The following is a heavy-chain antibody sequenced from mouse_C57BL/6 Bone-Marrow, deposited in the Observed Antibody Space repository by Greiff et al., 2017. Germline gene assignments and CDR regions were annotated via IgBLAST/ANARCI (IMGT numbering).Heavy chain of an antibody. J-gene: IGHJ3*01. CDR3: AGGFAY. V-gene: IGHV3-6*01. CDR1: GYSITSGYY. CDR2: ISYDGSN. Sequence: ESGPGLVKPSQSLSLSCSVTGYSITSGYYWNWIRQFPGNKLEWVGYISYDGSNNYNPSLKNRISITRDTSKNQFFLKLNSVTTEDTATYYCAGGFAYWGQGTLVTVSA.